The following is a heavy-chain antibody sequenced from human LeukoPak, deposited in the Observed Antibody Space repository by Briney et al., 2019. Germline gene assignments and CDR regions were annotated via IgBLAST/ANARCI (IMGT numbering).Heavy chain of an antibody. J-gene: IGHJ4*02. Sequence: GGSLRLSCAASGFTFSSYAMSWVRQAPGKGLEWVSAISGSGGSTYYADSVKGRFTISRDNSKDTLYLQMNSLRAEDTAVYYCAKDFDSSGWYQFDYWGQGTLVTVSS. CDR2: ISGSGGST. D-gene: IGHD6-19*01. CDR3: AKDFDSSGWYQFDY. CDR1: GFTFSSYA. V-gene: IGHV3-23*01.